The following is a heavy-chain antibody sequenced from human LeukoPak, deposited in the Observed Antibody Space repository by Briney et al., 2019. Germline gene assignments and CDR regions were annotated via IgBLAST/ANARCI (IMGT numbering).Heavy chain of an antibody. Sequence: GGSLRLSCVSSGFTFSNYGMHWVRQAPGKGLEWVALIWHDGSNKYYADSVRGRVTISRDNSKNTVYLQMNSLTAEDTGVYYCAKDGDAYIEYYYYYMDVWGQGTTVAVSS. CDR1: GFTFSNYG. CDR3: AKDGDAYIEYYYYYMDV. D-gene: IGHD5-24*01. J-gene: IGHJ6*02. CDR2: IWHDGSNK. V-gene: IGHV3-33*06.